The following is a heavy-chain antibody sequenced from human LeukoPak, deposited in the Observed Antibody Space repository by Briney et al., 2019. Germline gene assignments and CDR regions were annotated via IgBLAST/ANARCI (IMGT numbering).Heavy chain of an antibody. CDR3: ATWCRKDFWSGCALHPHNWFDP. CDR1: GYTFTSYY. D-gene: IGHD3-3*01. Sequence: GASVKVSCKASGYTFTSYYMHWVRQAPGQGLEWMGGIIPIFGTANYAQKFQGRVTITADESTSTAYMELSSLRSEDTAVYYCATWCRKDFWSGCALHPHNWFDPWGQGTLVTVSS. V-gene: IGHV1-69*13. CDR2: IIPIFGTA. J-gene: IGHJ5*02.